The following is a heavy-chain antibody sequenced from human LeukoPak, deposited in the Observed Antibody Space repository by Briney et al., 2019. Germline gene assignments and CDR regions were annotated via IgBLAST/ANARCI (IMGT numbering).Heavy chain of an antibody. D-gene: IGHD6-19*01. CDR3: ARDGPQYSSGWYDFDY. CDR1: GGSISSYY. Sequence: SETLSLTCTVSGGSISSYYWSWIRQPPGKGLEWIGYIYYSGSTNYNPSLKSRVTISVDTSKNQFSLKLSSVTAADTAVYYCARDGPQYSSGWYDFDYWGQGTLVTVSS. CDR2: IYYSGST. J-gene: IGHJ4*02. V-gene: IGHV4-59*01.